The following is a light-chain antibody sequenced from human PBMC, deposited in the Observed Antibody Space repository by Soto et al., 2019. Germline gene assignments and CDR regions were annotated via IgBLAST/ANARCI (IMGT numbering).Light chain of an antibody. J-gene: IGKJ2*01. CDR1: QGIRND. V-gene: IGKV1-6*01. CDR2: AAS. CDR3: QQYDNWPPYT. Sequence: AIQMTQSPSSLSASVGDRVTITCRASQGIRNDLDWFQQKPGKAPKLLIYAASNLQSGVPARFSGSGSGTDFTLTISSLQSEDFAVYYCQQYDNWPPYTFGQGTKVEIK.